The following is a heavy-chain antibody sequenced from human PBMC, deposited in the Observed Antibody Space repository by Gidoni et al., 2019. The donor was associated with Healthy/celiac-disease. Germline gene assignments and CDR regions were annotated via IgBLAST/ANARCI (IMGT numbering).Heavy chain of an antibody. V-gene: IGHV1-24*01. CDR2: FDPEDGET. J-gene: IGHJ6*02. CDR1: GYTLTELS. Sequence: QVQLVQSGAEVKKPGASVKVSCKVSGYTLTELSMHWVRQAPGTGLEWMGGFDPEDGETIYEKKIQGRVTMTEDTSTDTAYMELSSLRSEDTAVYYCATGKIPYCGGDCYFAYYYGMDVWGQGTTVTVSS. D-gene: IGHD2-21*02. CDR3: ATGKIPYCGGDCYFAYYYGMDV.